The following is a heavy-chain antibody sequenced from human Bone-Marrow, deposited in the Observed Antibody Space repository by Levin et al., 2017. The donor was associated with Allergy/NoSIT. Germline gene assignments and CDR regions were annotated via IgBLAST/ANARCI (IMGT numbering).Heavy chain of an antibody. CDR3: ARYCSGGNCYSHAYDI. CDR1: GYMFTSYW. D-gene: IGHD2-15*01. Sequence: KCGESLKISCKGSGYMFTSYWIGWVRQMPGKGLEWMGIIYPADSDTRYSPSFRGQVTISADKSITTAYLQWRSLGASDTAMYYCARYCSGGNCYSHAYDIWGQGTMVTVSS. J-gene: IGHJ3*02. CDR2: IYPADSDT. V-gene: IGHV5-51*01.